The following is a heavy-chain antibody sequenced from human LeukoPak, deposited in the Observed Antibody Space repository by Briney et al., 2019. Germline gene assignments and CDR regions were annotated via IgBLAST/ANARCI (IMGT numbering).Heavy chain of an antibody. D-gene: IGHD3-22*01. V-gene: IGHV5-51*01. J-gene: IGHJ6*02. CDR1: GYSFTNYW. CDR2: IYPGDSDT. Sequence: GESLEISCKGSGYSFTNYWIGWVRQMPGKGLEWMGIIYPGDSDTRYSPSFQGQATISADKSISTAYLQWSSLKASDTAMYYCARSHASDMIVVINPNYYYGMDVWGQGTTVTVSS. CDR3: ARSHASDMIVVINPNYYYGMDV.